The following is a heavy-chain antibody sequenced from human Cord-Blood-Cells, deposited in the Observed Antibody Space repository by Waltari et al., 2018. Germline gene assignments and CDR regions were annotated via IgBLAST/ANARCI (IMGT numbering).Heavy chain of an antibody. CDR1: GGSFSGYY. D-gene: IGHD6-13*01. V-gene: IGHV4-34*01. J-gene: IGHJ4*02. CDR2: INHSGST. Sequence: QVQLQQWGAGLLKPSETLSLTCAVYGGSFSGYYWSWIRQPPGKGLEWIGEINHSGSTNYNPSRKSRGTISVDTSKNQFSLKLSSVTAADTAVYYCARGPYSSSWFDYWGQGTLVTGSS. CDR3: ARGPYSSSWFDY.